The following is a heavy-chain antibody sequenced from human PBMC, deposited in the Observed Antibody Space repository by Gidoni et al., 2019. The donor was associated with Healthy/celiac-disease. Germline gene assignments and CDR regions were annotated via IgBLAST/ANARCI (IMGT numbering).Heavy chain of an antibody. V-gene: IGHV3-33*01. CDR2: IWYDGSNK. CDR3: ARGRLELPTYYYYYYGMDV. CDR1: GFTFSSYG. D-gene: IGHD1-7*01. J-gene: IGHJ6*02. Sequence: QVQLVESGGGVVQPGRSLRLSCAASGFTFSSYGMHWVRQAPGKGLEWVAVIWYDGSNKYYADSVKGRFTISRDNSKNTLYLQMNSLRAEDTAVYYCARGRLELPTYYYYYYGMDVWGQGTTVTVSS.